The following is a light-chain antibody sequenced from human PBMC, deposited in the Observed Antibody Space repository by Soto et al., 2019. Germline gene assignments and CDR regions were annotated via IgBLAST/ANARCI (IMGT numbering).Light chain of an antibody. CDR2: EVS. V-gene: IGLV2-23*02. J-gene: IGLJ6*01. Sequence: QSALTQPASVSGSPGQSITISCTGTSSDVGSYNLVSWYQQHPGKAPKLMIYEVSKRPSGVFNRFSGSKSGNTASLTISGFLVGDGAVYFFCSFACSSTLCVFGIGAKRTLL. CDR1: SSDVGSYNL. CDR3: CSFACSSTLCV.